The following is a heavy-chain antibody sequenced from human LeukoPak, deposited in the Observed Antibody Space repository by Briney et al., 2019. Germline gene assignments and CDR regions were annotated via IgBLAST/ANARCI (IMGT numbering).Heavy chain of an antibody. CDR2: INPSGGST. CDR1: GYTFTRYY. D-gene: IGHD3-10*01. V-gene: IGHV1-46*01. CDR3: ARGPSITMVRGGQWYYYMDV. J-gene: IGHJ6*03. Sequence: ASVKVSCKASGYTFTRYYIHWVRQAPGQGLEWMGLINPSGGSTNYAQKFQGRVTMTRDTSTSTVYMELSSLRSEDTAVYYCARGPSITMVRGGQWYYYMDVWGKGTTVTISS.